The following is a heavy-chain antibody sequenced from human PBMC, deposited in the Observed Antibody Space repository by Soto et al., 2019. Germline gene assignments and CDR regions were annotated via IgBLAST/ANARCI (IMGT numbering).Heavy chain of an antibody. Sequence: GASVKVSCKASGGTFSSYAISWVRQAPGQGLEWMGGIIPIFGTANYAQKFQGRVTITADKSTSTAYMELSSLRPEDTAVYYCARNGYNWGATQYYFDYWGRGTLVTVSS. CDR3: ARNGYNWGATQYYFDY. D-gene: IGHD5-12*01. V-gene: IGHV1-69*06. J-gene: IGHJ4*02. CDR2: IIPIFGTA. CDR1: GGTFSSYA.